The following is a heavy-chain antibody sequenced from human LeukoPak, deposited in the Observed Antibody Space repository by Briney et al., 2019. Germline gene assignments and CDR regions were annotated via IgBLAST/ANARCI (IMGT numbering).Heavy chain of an antibody. CDR2: ISYDGSNK. J-gene: IGHJ5*02. CDR1: GYTFTSYA. D-gene: IGHD6-13*01. V-gene: IGHV3-30-3*01. Sequence: SCKASGYTFTSYAMHWVRQAPGKGLEWVAIISYDGSNKYYADSAKGRFTISRDNSKNTLYLQMNSLRAEDTAVYYCARDQVAAAGMSWFDHWGQGTLVTVSS. CDR3: ARDQVAAAGMSWFDH.